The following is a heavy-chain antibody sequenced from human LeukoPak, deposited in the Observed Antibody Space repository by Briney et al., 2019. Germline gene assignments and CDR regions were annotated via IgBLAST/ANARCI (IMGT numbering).Heavy chain of an antibody. Sequence: ASVKVSCKASGYTFTSYGISWVRQAPGQGLEWMEWISAYNGNTNYAQKLQGRVTMTTDTSTSTAYMELRSLRSDDTAVYYCAREVAPIAVAGPRTYYFDYWGQGTLVTVSS. D-gene: IGHD6-19*01. CDR1: GYTFTSYG. V-gene: IGHV1-18*01. CDR2: ISAYNGNT. CDR3: AREVAPIAVAGPRTYYFDY. J-gene: IGHJ4*02.